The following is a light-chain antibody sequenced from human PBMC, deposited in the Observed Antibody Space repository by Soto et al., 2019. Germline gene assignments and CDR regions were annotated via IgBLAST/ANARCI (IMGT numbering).Light chain of an antibody. CDR1: QSISNY. J-gene: IGKJ1*01. CDR2: AAS. Sequence: IQMTQSPSFLSASVGDRVTITCRASQSISNYLNWYQQKPGKAPKLLMYAASSLQNEVPSRFSSSGSGTDFHLTISSLQPEDSATYYCQQSYSTRWTFAQGTKVEIK. CDR3: QQSYSTRWT. V-gene: IGKV1-39*01.